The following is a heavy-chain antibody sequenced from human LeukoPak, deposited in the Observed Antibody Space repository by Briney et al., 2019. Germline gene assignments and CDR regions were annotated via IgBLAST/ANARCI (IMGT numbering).Heavy chain of an antibody. Sequence: GGSLRLSCAASEFTFSSCGMHWVRQAPGKGLEWVAVISYDGSNKYYADSVKGRFTISRDNSKNTLYLQMNSLRAEDTAVYYCAKDHLRIVVVVAANFDYWGQGTLVTVSS. CDR1: EFTFSSCG. CDR2: ISYDGSNK. CDR3: AKDHLRIVVVVAANFDY. D-gene: IGHD2-15*01. J-gene: IGHJ4*02. V-gene: IGHV3-30*18.